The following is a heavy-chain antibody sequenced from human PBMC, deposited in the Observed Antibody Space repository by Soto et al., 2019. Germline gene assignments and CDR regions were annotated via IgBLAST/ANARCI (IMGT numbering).Heavy chain of an antibody. V-gene: IGHV1-46*01. D-gene: IGHD2-15*01. J-gene: IGHJ4*02. CDR1: GGTFSSYA. CDR2: INPSGGST. CDR3: AIANKTPVG. Sequence: ASVKVSCKASGGTFSSYAISWVRQAPGQGLEWMGIINPSGGSTSYAQKFQGRVTMTRDTSTSTVYMELSSLRSEDTAVYYCAIANKTPVGWGQGTLVTVSS.